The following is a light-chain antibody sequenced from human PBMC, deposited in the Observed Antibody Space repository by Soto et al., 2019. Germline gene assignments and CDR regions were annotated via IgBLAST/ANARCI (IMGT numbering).Light chain of an antibody. V-gene: IGKV3-11*01. J-gene: IGKJ5*01. CDR2: GAF. Sequence: ESLFTQAPATLTLSPGERPTLSCRASPSLTNFLTWYQHKPGQAPRLLIYGAFNRATGIAARFSGSGSGIDFTLTIPSLEPDDSAVYYCQQSNIWPQVTFAQRTRLEI. CDR1: PSLTNF. CDR3: QQSNIWPQVT.